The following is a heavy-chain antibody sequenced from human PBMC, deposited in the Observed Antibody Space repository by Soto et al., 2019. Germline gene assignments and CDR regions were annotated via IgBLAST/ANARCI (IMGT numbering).Heavy chain of an antibody. D-gene: IGHD6-19*01. V-gene: IGHV3-48*02. CDR1: GFTFNSYS. CDR3: ARVFYSVAGTGGLDY. CDR2: ISSSSSTI. Sequence: EVQLVESGGGLVQPGGSLRLSCAASGFTFNSYSMNWVRQAPGKGLEWVSYISSSSSTIYYADSVKGRFTISRDNAKNSLYLQMNSQRDEDTAVYYCARVFYSVAGTGGLDYWGQGTLVTVSS. J-gene: IGHJ4*02.